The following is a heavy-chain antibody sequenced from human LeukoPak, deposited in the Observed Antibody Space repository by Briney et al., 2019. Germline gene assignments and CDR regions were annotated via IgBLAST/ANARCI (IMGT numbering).Heavy chain of an antibody. CDR1: GFTFSSYA. CDR2: ISGSGGST. V-gene: IGHV3-23*01. J-gene: IGHJ4*02. D-gene: IGHD3-22*01. CDR3: AKVDDSSGNRGALDY. Sequence: PGGSLRLSCAASGFTFSSYAMSWVRQAPGKGLEWVSAISGSGGSTYYADSVKGRFTISRDNSKNTLYLQMNSLRAEDTAVYYCAKVDDSSGNRGALDYWGQGTLVTVSS.